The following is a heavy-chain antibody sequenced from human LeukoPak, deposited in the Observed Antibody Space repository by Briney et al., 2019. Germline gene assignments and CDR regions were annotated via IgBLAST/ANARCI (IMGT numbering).Heavy chain of an antibody. D-gene: IGHD1-26*01. CDR2: IYYSGST. CDR3: ARMTGSNWAHDWFDP. CDR1: GGSISSYY. Sequence: SETLPLTCTVSGGSISSYYWSWIRQPPGKGLEWIGYIYYSGSTNYNPSLKSRVTISLDTSKNQFSLKLSSVTAADTAVYYCARMTGSNWAHDWFDPWGQGTLVTVSS. J-gene: IGHJ5*02. V-gene: IGHV4-59*01.